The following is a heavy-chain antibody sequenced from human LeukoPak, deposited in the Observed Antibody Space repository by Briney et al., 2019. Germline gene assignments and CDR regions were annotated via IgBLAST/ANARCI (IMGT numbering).Heavy chain of an antibody. J-gene: IGHJ4*02. CDR1: GFTFSSYA. CDR3: ARRGSGLAFDY. D-gene: IGHD3-22*01. Sequence: GGSLRLSCAASGFTFSSYAMHWVRQAPGKGLEYVSAISSNGGSTYYANSVKGRFTISRDNSKNTLYLQMGSLRAEDMAVYYCARRGSGLAFDYWGQGTLVTVSS. V-gene: IGHV3-64*01. CDR2: ISSNGGST.